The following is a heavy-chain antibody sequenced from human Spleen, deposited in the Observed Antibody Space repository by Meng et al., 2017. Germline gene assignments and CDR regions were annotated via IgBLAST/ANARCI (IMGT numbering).Heavy chain of an antibody. CDR1: GGSISSSSYY. J-gene: IGHJ6*02. V-gene: IGHV4-39*07. CDR2: IYYSGST. D-gene: IGHD3-22*01. Sequence: GSLRLSCTVSGGSISSSSYYWGWIRQAPGKGLEWIGSIYYSGSTYYNPSLKSRVTISVDTSKNQFSLKLSSVTAADTAVYYCARDQDSSGYYWGYYYYGMDVWGQGTTVTVSS. CDR3: ARDQDSSGYYWGYYYYGMDV.